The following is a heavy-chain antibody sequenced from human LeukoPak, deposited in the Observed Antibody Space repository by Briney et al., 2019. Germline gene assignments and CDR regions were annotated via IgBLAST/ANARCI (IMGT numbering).Heavy chain of an antibody. CDR2: IYYSGST. V-gene: IGHV4-39*01. CDR1: GGSISSSSYY. CDR3: ATIPRGYYDYYYYMDV. J-gene: IGHJ6*03. D-gene: IGHD5-12*01. Sequence: PSETLSLTCTVSGGSISSSSYYWGWIRQPPGKGLEWIGSIYYSGSTYYNPSLKSRVTISVDTSKNQFSLKLSSVTAADTAVYYCATIPRGYYDYYYYMDVWGKGTTVTISS.